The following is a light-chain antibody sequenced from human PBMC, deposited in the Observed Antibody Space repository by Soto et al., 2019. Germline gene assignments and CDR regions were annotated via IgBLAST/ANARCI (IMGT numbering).Light chain of an antibody. CDR2: DAS. Sequence: EIVLTQSPATLSLSPGERATLSCRASQSVSSYLAWYQQKPGQAPRLLIYDASNRATGIPDRFSGSGSGTDFTLTISGLQPEDFAVYYCQQRSNWPPYTFGQGTKLEIK. CDR1: QSVSSY. V-gene: IGKV3-11*01. J-gene: IGKJ2*01. CDR3: QQRSNWPPYT.